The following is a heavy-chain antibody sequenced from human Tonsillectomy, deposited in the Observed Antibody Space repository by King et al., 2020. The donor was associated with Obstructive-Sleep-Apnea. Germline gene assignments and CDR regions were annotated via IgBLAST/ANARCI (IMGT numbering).Heavy chain of an antibody. CDR1: GFTFADYV. D-gene: IGHD5/OR15-5a*01. Sequence: VQLVESGGVVVQPGGSLRLSCAASGFTFADYVMHWVRQVPGKRLEWVSLITWDGDDTYYADSVKGRFTISRDNSKNSLYLQMNSLRIEDSALYYCVKDAHHVYTIDYDYYGMDVWGQGTTVTVSS. J-gene: IGHJ6*02. CDR2: ITWDGDDT. CDR3: VKDAHHVYTIDYDYYGMDV. V-gene: IGHV3-43*01.